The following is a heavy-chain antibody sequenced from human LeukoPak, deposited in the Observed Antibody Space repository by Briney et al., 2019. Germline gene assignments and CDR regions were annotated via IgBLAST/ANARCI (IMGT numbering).Heavy chain of an antibody. D-gene: IGHD1-26*01. CDR3: ARWGGYDYYYYMEV. CDR1: GYTFTGYY. V-gene: IGHV1-2*02. J-gene: IGHJ6*03. CDR2: INPNSGGT. Sequence: ASVKVSFKASGYTFTGYYMHWGREAPGQGLEWVGGINPNSGGTNYVKKFQGGGTMTKDKSISTAYMELSRLRSDDTAVYYCARWGGYDYYYYMEVWGKGTPVTVSS.